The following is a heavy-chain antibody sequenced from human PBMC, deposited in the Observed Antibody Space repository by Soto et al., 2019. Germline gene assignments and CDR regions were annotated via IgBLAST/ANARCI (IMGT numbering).Heavy chain of an antibody. J-gene: IGHJ3*01. V-gene: IGHV5-10-1*01. CDR2: IDPTDSFT. CDR1: GYKFTTFW. Sequence: GESLKISCKASGYKFTTFWLNWVRQTPGKGLEWLGRIDPTDSFTNYSPPFEGHVTISVDRSISTAYLQWNSLQASDTAIYYCARPASGGSRDAFDVWGQGTTVTVSS. CDR3: ARPASGGSRDAFDV. D-gene: IGHD2-15*01.